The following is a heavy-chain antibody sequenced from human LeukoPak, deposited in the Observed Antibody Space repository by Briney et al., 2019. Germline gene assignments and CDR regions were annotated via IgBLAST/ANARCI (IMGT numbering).Heavy chain of an antibody. V-gene: IGHV4-4*07. CDR3: ASLVLYDSSGYSDAFDI. CDR2: IYTSGST. D-gene: IGHD3-22*01. CDR1: GGSISSYY. Sequence: SETLSLTCTVSGGSISSYYWSWIRQPAGKGLEWIGRIYTSGSTNYNPSLKSRVTISVDTSKNQFSLKLSSVTAADTAVYYCASLVLYDSSGYSDAFDIWGQGTMVTVSS. J-gene: IGHJ3*02.